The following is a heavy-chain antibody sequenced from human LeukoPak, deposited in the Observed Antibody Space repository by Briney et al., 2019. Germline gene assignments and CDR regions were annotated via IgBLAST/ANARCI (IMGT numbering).Heavy chain of an antibody. CDR1: GFTFSSYG. V-gene: IGHV3-30*18. D-gene: IGHD2-2*01. CDR2: ISYDGSNK. J-gene: IGHJ4*02. Sequence: GGSLRLSCAASGFTFSSYGMHWVRQAPGKGLEWVAVISYDGSNKYYADSVKGRFTISRDNSKNTLYLQMNSLRAEDTAVYYCAKDGRVLVPAAPDYFDSWGQGTLVTVSS. CDR3: AKDGRVLVPAAPDYFDS.